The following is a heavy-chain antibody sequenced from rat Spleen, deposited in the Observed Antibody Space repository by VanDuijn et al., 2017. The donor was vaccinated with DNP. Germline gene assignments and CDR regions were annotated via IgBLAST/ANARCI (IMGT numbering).Heavy chain of an antibody. Sequence: QVQLKESGPGLVQPSQTLSLTCTVSEFSLSDYSIHWVRQPPGKGLEWLGRIRANGITDYNSGLRSRLLISRDISKGQVFLKMNSPQTEDSASYFCAREDTMMVVGYLDYWGRGVMVTVSS. CDR1: EFSLSDYS. D-gene: IGHD1-12*02. J-gene: IGHJ2*01. CDR3: AREDTMMVVGYLDY. V-gene: IGHV2-19*01. CDR2: IRANGIT.